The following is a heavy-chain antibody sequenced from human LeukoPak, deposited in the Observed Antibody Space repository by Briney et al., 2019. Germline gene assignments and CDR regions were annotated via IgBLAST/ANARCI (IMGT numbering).Heavy chain of an antibody. CDR1: GFTVSSNC. V-gene: IGHV3-66*01. J-gene: IGHJ6*02. CDR3: ARVEEDYYYGMDV. Sequence: PGGSLRLSCAASGFTVSSNCMSWVRQAPGKGLEWVSVIYSGGSTYYADSVKGRFTISRDNSKNTLYLQMNSLRAEDTAVYYCARVEEDYYYGMDVWGQGTTVTVSS. CDR2: IYSGGST.